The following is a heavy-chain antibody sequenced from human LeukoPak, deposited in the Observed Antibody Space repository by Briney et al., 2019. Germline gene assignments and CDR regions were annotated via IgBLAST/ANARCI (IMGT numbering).Heavy chain of an antibody. D-gene: IGHD6-13*01. J-gene: IGHJ4*02. CDR3: AGGSSSSWYFY. CDR2: FNSGGII. CDR1: GFTFSSYW. Sequence: PGGSLRLSCAASGFTFSSYWMHWVRQAPGKGLEWVSVFNSGGIIYNADSVKGRFTISRDSSKNTLYLQMNSLRVEDTAVYYCAGGSSSSWYFYWGQGTLVTVSS. V-gene: IGHV3-53*01.